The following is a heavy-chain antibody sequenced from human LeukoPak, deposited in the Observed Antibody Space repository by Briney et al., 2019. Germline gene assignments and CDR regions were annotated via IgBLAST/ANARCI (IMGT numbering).Heavy chain of an antibody. D-gene: IGHD3-3*01. J-gene: IGHJ5*02. CDR2: IIPIFGTA. CDR3: ARDNYDFWSGRKLNWFDP. Sequence: SVKVSCKASGGTFSSYAISWVRQAPGQGLERMGGIIPIFGTANYAQKFQGRVTITADESTSTAYMELSSLRSEDTAVYYCARDNYDFWSGRKLNWFDPWGQGTLVTVSS. V-gene: IGHV1-69*01. CDR1: GGTFSSYA.